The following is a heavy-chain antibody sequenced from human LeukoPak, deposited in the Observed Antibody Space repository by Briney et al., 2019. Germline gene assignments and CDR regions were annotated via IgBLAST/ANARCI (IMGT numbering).Heavy chain of an antibody. CDR3: ARDFCTGCNYYFYGMDV. Sequence: PGRSLRLSCAASGFTFDDYVMHWVRHAPGRGLEWVPGISANSANIGYADSVKGRFTLSRDNAKNSLYLQMNSLRTEDTALYYCARDFCTGCNYYFYGMDVWGRGTTVTVSS. CDR2: ISANSANI. V-gene: IGHV3-9*01. CDR1: GFTFDDYV. D-gene: IGHD2-2*01. J-gene: IGHJ6*02.